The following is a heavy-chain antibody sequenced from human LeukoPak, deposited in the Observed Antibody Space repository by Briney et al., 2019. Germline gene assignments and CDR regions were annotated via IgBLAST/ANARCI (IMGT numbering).Heavy chain of an antibody. CDR2: IYYRGTT. CDR3: AGFPNWNNPVY. J-gene: IGHJ4*02. V-gene: IGHV4-30-4*08. Sequence: SQTLSLTCSGSGASISSGNYFWSWIRQSPGKGLEWIGYIYYRGTTYYNPSLKSRVIISEDSSKSQFSLELTSVTAADTAVYYCAGFPNWNNPVYWGQGTLVTVSS. D-gene: IGHD1/OR15-1a*01. CDR1: GASISSGNYF.